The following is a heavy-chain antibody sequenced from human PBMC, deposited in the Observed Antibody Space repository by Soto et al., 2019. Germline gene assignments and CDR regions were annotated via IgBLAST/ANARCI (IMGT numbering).Heavy chain of an antibody. J-gene: IGHJ4*02. V-gene: IGHV1-18*01. Sequence: ASVKVSCKASGGTFSNYAINWVRQAPGQGLEWMGGIIAYIGNTKYAQKLQGRVTMTTDTSTSTAYMELRSLRSDDTAVYYCARVQDSWGLRLGELSPTGYWGQGTLVTVSS. CDR2: IIAYIGNT. D-gene: IGHD3-16*02. CDR3: ARVQDSWGLRLGELSPTGY. CDR1: GGTFSNYA.